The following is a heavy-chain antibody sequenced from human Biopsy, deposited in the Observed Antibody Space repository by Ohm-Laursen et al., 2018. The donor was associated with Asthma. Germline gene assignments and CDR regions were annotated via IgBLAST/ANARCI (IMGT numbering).Heavy chain of an antibody. CDR3: ARDSPSGSDFDYYYFDY. CDR2: ISYDGSSI. CDR1: RFTYE. Sequence: SLRLSCAATRFTYEMHWVRQAPGKGLEWVAVISYDGSSIYYADSVKGRFTISRDNSKNTLYLQMNGLKAEDTAVYYCARDSPSGSDFDYYYFDYWGQGSLVTVSS. D-gene: IGHD5-12*01. V-gene: IGHV3-30-3*01. J-gene: IGHJ4*02.